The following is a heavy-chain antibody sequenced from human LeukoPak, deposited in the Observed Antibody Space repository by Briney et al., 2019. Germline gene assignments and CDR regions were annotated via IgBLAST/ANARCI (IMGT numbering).Heavy chain of an antibody. V-gene: IGHV1-2*04. D-gene: IGHD3-16*01. CDR3: ARGPDHGGFDY. Sequence: ASVKVSCRASGYTFRGYYIHWWRQAPGQRPEWMGWINPKNGDTHYAQKFRGWVTMTRDTSISTAYMDLSSLKSDDTAVYYCARGPDHGGFDYWGQGTQVTVSS. J-gene: IGHJ4*02. CDR1: GYTFRGYY. CDR2: INPKNGDT.